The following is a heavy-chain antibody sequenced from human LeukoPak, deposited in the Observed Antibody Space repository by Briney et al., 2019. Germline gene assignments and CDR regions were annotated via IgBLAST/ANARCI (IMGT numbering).Heavy chain of an antibody. CDR3: ARDSPAQKVSGYSSSWYRPLTIDH. V-gene: IGHV1-18*01. D-gene: IGHD6-13*01. Sequence: ASVKVSCKASGGTFSSYAISWVRQAPGQGLEWMGWISAYNGNTNYAQKLQGRVTMTTDTSTSTAYMELRSLRSDDTAVYYCARDSPAQKVSGYSSSWYRPLTIDHWGQGTLVTVSS. CDR1: GGTFSSYA. CDR2: ISAYNGNT. J-gene: IGHJ4*02.